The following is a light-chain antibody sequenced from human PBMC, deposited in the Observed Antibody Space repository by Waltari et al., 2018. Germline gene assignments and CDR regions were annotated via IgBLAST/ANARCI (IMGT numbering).Light chain of an antibody. CDR2: INN. V-gene: IGLV1-44*01. J-gene: IGLJ3*02. CDR1: SSNIGSNT. CDR3: AAWDDSLNAWV. Sequence: QSVLTQPPSASGTPGQRVTISCSGSSSNIGSNTVTWYQQVPGTAPKLLIYINNQRPSGVPDRFSGSKFGTSASLAISGLQSEDEADYSCAAWDDSLNAWVFGGGTKLTVL.